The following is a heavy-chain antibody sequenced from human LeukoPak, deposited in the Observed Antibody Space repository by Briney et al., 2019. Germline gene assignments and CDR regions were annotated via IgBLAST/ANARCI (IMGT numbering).Heavy chain of an antibody. D-gene: IGHD2-21*02. CDR2: IVVGSGNT. Sequence: SVKVSCKASGFTFTSSAMQWVRQARGQRLEWIGWIVVGSGNTNYAQKFQERVTITRDMSTSTAYMELSSLRSEDTAVYYCAAEGGCGGDCYSEDALDIWGQGTMVTVSS. V-gene: IGHV1-58*02. CDR1: GFTFTSSA. CDR3: AAEGGCGGDCYSEDALDI. J-gene: IGHJ3*02.